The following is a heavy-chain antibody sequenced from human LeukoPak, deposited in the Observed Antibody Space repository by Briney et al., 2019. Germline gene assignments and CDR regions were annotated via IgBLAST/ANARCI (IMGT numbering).Heavy chain of an antibody. D-gene: IGHD4-17*01. Sequence: SETLSLTCTVSGVSIGSDYWSWIRLPPGKGLEWIGYIYYSGSSNYNPSLKSRVTMSVDTSKNQFSLKLTSVTAADTAVYYCARRLRQNLFDPWGQGTLVTVSS. V-gene: IGHV4-59*08. CDR1: GVSIGSDY. CDR2: IYYSGSS. CDR3: ARRLRQNLFDP. J-gene: IGHJ5*02.